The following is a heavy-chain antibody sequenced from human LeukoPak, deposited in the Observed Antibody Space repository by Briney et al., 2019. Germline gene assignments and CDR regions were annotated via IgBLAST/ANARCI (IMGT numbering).Heavy chain of an antibody. CDR3: ARHRNYYDSSGYSFDY. CDR2: SNPNSGGT. Sequence: GASVKVSCKGSGYTFTVYYMHWVRQAPGQGLEWMGWSNPNSGGTNYAQKLQGRVTMTTDTSTSTAYMELRSLRSDDTAVYYCARHRNYYDSSGYSFDYWGQGTLVTVSS. D-gene: IGHD3-22*01. CDR1: GYTFTVYY. V-gene: IGHV1-2*02. J-gene: IGHJ4*02.